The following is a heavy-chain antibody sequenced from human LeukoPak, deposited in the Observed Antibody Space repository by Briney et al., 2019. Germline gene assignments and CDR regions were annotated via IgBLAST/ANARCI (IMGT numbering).Heavy chain of an antibody. Sequence: GGSLRLSCAASGFTFSSYGMHWVRQAPGKGLEWVAVIWYDGGNKYYADSVKGRFTISRDNSKNTLYLQMNSLRAEDTAVYYCARVSDYGGNPPAGFWGQGTLVTVSS. CDR1: GFTFSSYG. CDR2: IWYDGGNK. D-gene: IGHD4-23*01. CDR3: ARVSDYGGNPPAGF. V-gene: IGHV3-33*01. J-gene: IGHJ4*02.